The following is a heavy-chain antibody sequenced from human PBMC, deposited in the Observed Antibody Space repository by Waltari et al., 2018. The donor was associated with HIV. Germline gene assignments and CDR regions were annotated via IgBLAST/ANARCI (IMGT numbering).Heavy chain of an antibody. J-gene: IGHJ5*02. D-gene: IGHD6-13*01. CDR1: GFTFNSYS. CDR3: ARDSRDNSWSLNFFDP. CDR2: FGSGGTFT. Sequence: EVQLVESGGGPVKPGGSLRLSCRASGFTFNSYSLNWVRQAPGKGIEWISSFGSGGTFTHYADSVKGRFTISRDNANKSVYLQMNSLRAEDTAVYYCARDSRDNSWSLNFFDPWGQGTLVTVSS. V-gene: IGHV3-21*01.